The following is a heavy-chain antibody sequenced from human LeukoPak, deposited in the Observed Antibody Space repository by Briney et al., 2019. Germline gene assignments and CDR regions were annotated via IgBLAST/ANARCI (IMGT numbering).Heavy chain of an antibody. V-gene: IGHV3-15*01. Sequence: PGGSLRLSCVLSGLTFSDAWMSWVHQARGRGLEWVGRIRNDRITDYAAPVQGRFSISRDNSKNTFYLQMNSLRTEDTGMYFCTWMATIFTVDYWGQGTLVTVSS. CDR2: IRNDRIT. CDR3: TWMATIFTVDY. J-gene: IGHJ4*02. CDR1: GLTFSDAW. D-gene: IGHD5-12*01.